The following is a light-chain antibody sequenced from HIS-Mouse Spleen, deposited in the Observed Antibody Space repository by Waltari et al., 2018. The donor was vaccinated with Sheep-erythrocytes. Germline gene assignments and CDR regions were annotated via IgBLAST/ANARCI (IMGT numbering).Light chain of an antibody. J-gene: IGLJ1*01. V-gene: IGLV1-47*01. CDR1: SPNIGSNY. CDR2: RNN. Sequence: QSVLTQPPSASGTPGQRVTISFSGSSPNIGSNYAYWYQQLPGTAPKPLIYRNNQRPSGVPDRFSGSKSGTSASLAISGLRSEDEADYYCAAWDDSLSGYVFGTGTKVTVL. CDR3: AAWDDSLSGYV.